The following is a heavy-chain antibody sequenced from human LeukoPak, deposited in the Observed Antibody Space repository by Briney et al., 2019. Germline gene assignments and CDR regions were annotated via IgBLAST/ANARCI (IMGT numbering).Heavy chain of an antibody. D-gene: IGHD3-3*01. CDR2: ISSSSSYI. CDR3: ARAQAIFGVVLDY. Sequence: GGSLRLSCAASGFTFSSYSMNWVRQAPGKGLEWVSSISSSSSYIYYADSVKGRFTISRDNAKNSLYLQMNSLRAEDTAVYYCARAQAIFGVVLDYWGQGTLVTVSS. CDR1: GFTFSSYS. V-gene: IGHV3-21*01. J-gene: IGHJ4*02.